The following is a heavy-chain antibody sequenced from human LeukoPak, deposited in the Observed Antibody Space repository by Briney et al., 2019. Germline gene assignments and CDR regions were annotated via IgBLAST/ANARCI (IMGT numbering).Heavy chain of an antibody. Sequence: PGESLKISCKGSGYSFTNYWIGWVRQMHGKGLEWMGIIYPGDSGTRYSPSFQGQVTISADKSISTAYLQWSSLKASDTAMYYCARRVPGGSYVGDFEYWGQGTLVTVSS. CDR3: ARRVPGGSYVGDFEY. V-gene: IGHV5-51*01. J-gene: IGHJ4*02. CDR1: GYSFTNYW. CDR2: IYPGDSGT. D-gene: IGHD1-26*01.